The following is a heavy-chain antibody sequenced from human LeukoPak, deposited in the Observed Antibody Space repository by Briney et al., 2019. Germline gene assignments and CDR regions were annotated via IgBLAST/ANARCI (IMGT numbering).Heavy chain of an antibody. CDR1: GVSFSGYY. CDR2: INHSGST. CDR3: ARAGGSYYPFDY. Sequence: SETLSLTCAVYGVSFSGYYWSWIRQPPGKGLEWIGEINHSGSTNYNPSLKSRVTISVDTSKNQFSLKLSSVTAADTAVYYCARAGGSYYPFDYWGQGTLVTVSS. V-gene: IGHV4-34*01. J-gene: IGHJ4*02. D-gene: IGHD1-26*01.